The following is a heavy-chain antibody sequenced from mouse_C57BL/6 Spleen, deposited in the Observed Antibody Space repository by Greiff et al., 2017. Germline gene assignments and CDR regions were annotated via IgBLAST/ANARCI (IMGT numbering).Heavy chain of an antibody. J-gene: IGHJ4*01. CDR1: GYAFSSSW. CDR2: IYPGDGDT. V-gene: IGHV1-82*01. Sequence: VQLQQSGPELVKPGASVKISCKASGYAFSSSWMNWVKQRPGKGLEWIGRIYPGDGDTNYNGKFKGKATLTADKSSSTAYMQLSSLTSEDSAVYFCARRDYGSSPGAMGYWGQGTSVTVSS. CDR3: ARRDYGSSPGAMGY. D-gene: IGHD1-1*01.